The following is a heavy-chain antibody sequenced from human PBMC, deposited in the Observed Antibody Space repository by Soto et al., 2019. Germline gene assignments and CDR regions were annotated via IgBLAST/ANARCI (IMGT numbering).Heavy chain of an antibody. CDR3: AAGGGLPRYY. CDR2: IYRSGST. Sequence: QLQLQESGSGLVKPSQTLSLTCAVSGGSISSGGYSWNWIRQPPGKGLEWIGYIYRSGSTYYNPSLKSRVTISVDRSKNQFSLKLSSVTAADTAVYYCAAGGGLPRYYWGQGTLVTVSS. CDR1: GGSISSGGYS. V-gene: IGHV4-30-2*01. D-gene: IGHD5-12*01. J-gene: IGHJ4*02.